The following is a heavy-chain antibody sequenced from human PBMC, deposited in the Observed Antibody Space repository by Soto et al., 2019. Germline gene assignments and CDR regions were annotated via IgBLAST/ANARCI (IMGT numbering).Heavy chain of an antibody. V-gene: IGHV3-23*01. CDR3: QRSSDKNIWYFDL. Sequence: EVQLLESGGGLVQPGGSLRLSCAASGFTFGTYAMSLVREAPGKGLEWVSSIKTSGGSAYYADSVKGRFTISRDDSKDTLYLQMNSLRAEDTALYYGQRSSDKNIWYFDLWGRGTLLTVSS. CDR1: GFTFGTYA. CDR2: IKTSGGSA. J-gene: IGHJ2*01. D-gene: IGHD3-22*01.